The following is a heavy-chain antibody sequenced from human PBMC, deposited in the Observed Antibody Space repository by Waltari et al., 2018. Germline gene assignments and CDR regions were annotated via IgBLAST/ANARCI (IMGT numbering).Heavy chain of an antibody. CDR2: IYHSGST. D-gene: IGHD3-10*01. J-gene: IGHJ4*02. V-gene: IGHV4-38-2*01. CDR3: ARGRFGEFLDY. Sequence: QVQLQESGPGLVKPSETLSLTCAFSGYSISSGYYWGWIRQPPGKGLEWFGSIYHSGSTYYNPSLKSRVTISVDTSKNQFSLKLSSVTAADTAVYYCARGRFGEFLDYWGQGTLVTVSS. CDR1: GYSISSGYY.